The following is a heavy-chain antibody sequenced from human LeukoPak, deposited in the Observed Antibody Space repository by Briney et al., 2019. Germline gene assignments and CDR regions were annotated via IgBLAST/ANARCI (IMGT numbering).Heavy chain of an antibody. CDR3: ARAYSGYLNQLWGY. J-gene: IGHJ4*02. V-gene: IGHV1-2*02. CDR1: GYTFTGYY. CDR2: INPNSGGT. D-gene: IGHD5-12*01. Sequence: ASVKVSCKASGYTFTGYYMHWVRQAPGQGPEWMGWINPNSGGTNYAQKFQGKVTMTRDTSISTAYMELSRLRSDDTAVYYCARAYSGYLNQLWGYWGQGTLVTVSS.